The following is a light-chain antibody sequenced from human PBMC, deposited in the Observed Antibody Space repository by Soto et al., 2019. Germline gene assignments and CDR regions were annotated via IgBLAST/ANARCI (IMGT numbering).Light chain of an antibody. J-gene: IGLJ1*01. Sequence: QSVLSQPPSASGTPGQRVTISCSGSSSKIGRNYIYWYQQLPGTAPKLLIYGNTQRPSGVPDRFSGSKSGTSVSLAISGLRSEDEADYYCAAWDDSRRGYVFGTGTKLTVL. CDR3: AAWDDSRRGYV. CDR1: SSKIGRNY. V-gene: IGLV1-47*02. CDR2: GNT.